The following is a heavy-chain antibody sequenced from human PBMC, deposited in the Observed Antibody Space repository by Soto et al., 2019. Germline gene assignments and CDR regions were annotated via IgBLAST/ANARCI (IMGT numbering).Heavy chain of an antibody. D-gene: IGHD2-8*01. CDR3: ATDRSALGYCTNGVCYREWYYFDY. V-gene: IGHV1-24*01. Sequence: ASVKVSCKVSGYTLTELSMHWVRQAPGKGLEWKGGFDPEDGETIYAQKFQGRVTMTEDTSTDTAYMELSSLRSEDTAVYYCATDRSALGYCTNGVCYREWYYFDYWGQGTLVTVSS. CDR1: GYTLTELS. J-gene: IGHJ4*02. CDR2: FDPEDGET.